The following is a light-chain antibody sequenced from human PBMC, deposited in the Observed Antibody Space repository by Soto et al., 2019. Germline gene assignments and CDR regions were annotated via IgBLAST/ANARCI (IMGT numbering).Light chain of an antibody. Sequence: QSVLTQPPSASGAPGQTVTISCSGRSSNIGSNYVYWYQQLPETAPRLLLYRADQRPSGIPDRFSGSKSGTSASLAISGLRSEDEAEYYCAAWDDTLSGLVFGGGTKVTVL. CDR3: AAWDDTLSGLV. CDR2: RAD. J-gene: IGLJ2*01. CDR1: SSNIGSNY. V-gene: IGLV1-47*01.